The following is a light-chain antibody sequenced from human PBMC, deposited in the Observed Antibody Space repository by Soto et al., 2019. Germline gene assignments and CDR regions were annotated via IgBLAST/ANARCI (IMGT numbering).Light chain of an antibody. J-gene: IGKJ1*01. CDR1: QSVRSN. V-gene: IGKV3-15*01. Sequence: IEMTQSPATLSVSPGERATLSCTARQSVRSNLGWYQQHAGEAPSLLIYGASTRVTGIPARFSGSGSGTEFTLTISSLQSEDFAVYYCQQYHNWWTFGQGTKVDIK. CDR2: GAS. CDR3: QQYHNWWT.